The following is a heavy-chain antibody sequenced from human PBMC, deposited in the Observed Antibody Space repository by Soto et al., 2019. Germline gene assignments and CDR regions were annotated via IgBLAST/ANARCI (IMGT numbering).Heavy chain of an antibody. J-gene: IGHJ4*02. Sequence: VPLVESGGGSVQPGGSLRLSRVASGITFSGFWMHWVRQVPGKGLVWVARVDSGGSGTSYADFVKGRFTISRDNAKNTLSLQLDSLRVEDTAVYYCATVFEHWGQGIPVTVSS. V-gene: IGHV3-74*01. CDR3: ATVFEH. CDR1: GITFSGFW. CDR2: VDSGGSGT.